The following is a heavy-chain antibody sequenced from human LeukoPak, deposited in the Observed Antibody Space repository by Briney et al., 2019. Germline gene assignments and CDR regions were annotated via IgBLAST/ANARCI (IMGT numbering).Heavy chain of an antibody. Sequence: GGSLRLSCAASGFTFDDYAMHWVRQPPGKGLEWVSGISWNSGRIGYVDSVKGRFTISRDNAKNSLYLQMNSLRAEDTAVYYCAKHMTIAARRLYDYWGQGTLVTVSS. V-gene: IGHV3-9*01. CDR2: ISWNSGRI. J-gene: IGHJ4*02. CDR3: AKHMTIAARRLYDY. D-gene: IGHD6-6*01. CDR1: GFTFDDYA.